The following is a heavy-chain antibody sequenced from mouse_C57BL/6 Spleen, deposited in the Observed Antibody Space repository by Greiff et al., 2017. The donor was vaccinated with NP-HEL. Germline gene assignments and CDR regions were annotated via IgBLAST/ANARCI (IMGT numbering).Heavy chain of an antibody. CDR2: IDPSDSYT. CDR1: GYTFTSYW. V-gene: IGHV1-59*01. Sequence: QVQLQQPGAELVRPGTSVKLSCKASGYTFTSYWMHWVKQRPGQGLEWIGVIDPSDSYTNYNQKFKGKATLTVDTSSSTAYMQLFSLTSEDSAVYYCARYSNLPFDYWGQGTTLTVSS. D-gene: IGHD2-5*01. CDR3: ARYSNLPFDY. J-gene: IGHJ2*01.